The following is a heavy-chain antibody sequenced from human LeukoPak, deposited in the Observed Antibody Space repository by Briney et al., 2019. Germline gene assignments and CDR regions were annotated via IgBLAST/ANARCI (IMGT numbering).Heavy chain of an antibody. J-gene: IGHJ3*02. CDR3: AKLLVTGIDDAFDI. CDR1: GGSISSYY. CDR2: IYYSGST. Sequence: PSETLPLTCTVSGGSISSYYWSWIRQPPGKGLEWIGYIYYSGSTNYNPSLKSRVTISVDTSKNQFSLKLRSVTAADTAVYYCAKLLVTGIDDAFDIWGQGTMVTVSS. D-gene: IGHD1-20*01. V-gene: IGHV4-59*01.